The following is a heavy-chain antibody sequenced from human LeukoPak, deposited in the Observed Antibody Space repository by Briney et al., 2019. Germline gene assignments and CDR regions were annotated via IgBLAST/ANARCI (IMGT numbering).Heavy chain of an antibody. V-gene: IGHV3-21*01. J-gene: IGHJ5*02. D-gene: IGHD4-17*01. Sequence: GGSLRLSCAASGFTFSSYSMNWVRQAPGKGLEWVSSISSSSSYIYYADSVKGRFTISRDNAKNSLYLQMISLRAEDTAVYYCASRPVPRRGFDPWGQGTLVTVSS. CDR3: ASRPVPRRGFDP. CDR2: ISSSSSYI. CDR1: GFTFSSYS.